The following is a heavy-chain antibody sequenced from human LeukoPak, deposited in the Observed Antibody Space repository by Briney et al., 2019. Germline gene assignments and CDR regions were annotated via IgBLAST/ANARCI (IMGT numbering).Heavy chain of an antibody. V-gene: IGHV2-5*02. CDR3: AHKVGVSWLQSKPFDY. CDR1: GFSLSTSGVG. Sequence: SGPTLVNPTQNLTLTCTFSGFSLSTSGVGVGWIRQPPGKALEWLALIYWDDDKRYSPSLKSRLTITKDTSKNQVVLTMTNMDPVDTATCYCAHKVGVSWLQSKPFDYWGQGTLVTVSS. D-gene: IGHD5-24*01. J-gene: IGHJ4*02. CDR2: IYWDDDK.